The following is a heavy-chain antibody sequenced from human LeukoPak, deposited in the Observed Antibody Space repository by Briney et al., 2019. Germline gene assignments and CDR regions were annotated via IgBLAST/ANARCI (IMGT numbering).Heavy chain of an antibody. V-gene: IGHV4-61*02. CDR3: ARGPGGSYHFDY. CDR1: GGSISSGSYY. Sequence: SETLSLTCTVSGGSISSGSYYWSWIRQPAWKGLEWIGRIYTSGSTNYNPSLKSRVTISVDTSKNQFSLKLSSVTAADTAVYYCARGPGGSYHFDYWGQGTLVTVSS. D-gene: IGHD1-26*01. J-gene: IGHJ4*02. CDR2: IYTSGST.